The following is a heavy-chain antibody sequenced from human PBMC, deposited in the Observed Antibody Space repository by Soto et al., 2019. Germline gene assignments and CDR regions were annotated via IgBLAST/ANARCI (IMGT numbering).Heavy chain of an antibody. Sequence: PPGTLSLPCSMSGDSVSSNSAAWNWTRQYPWRGLEWLGWTYYRFKWYKDYAVSVQSRITINPDTSKYQFYLQLNSVTPEDTPVYYCARAGLCIAAAGEAGDNWFDPWGQGTLVTVSS. CDR3: ARAGLCIAAAGEAGDNWFDP. D-gene: IGHD6-13*01. CDR2: TYYRFKWYK. J-gene: IGHJ5*02. V-gene: IGHV6-1*01. CDR1: GDSVSSNSAA.